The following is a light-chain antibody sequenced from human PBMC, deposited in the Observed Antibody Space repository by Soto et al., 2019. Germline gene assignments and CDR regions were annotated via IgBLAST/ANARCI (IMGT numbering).Light chain of an antibody. CDR2: AAS. CDR3: HQYDNTPQT. CDR1: QSVSTN. J-gene: IGKJ2*01. Sequence: EIVMTQSPATLSGSPWERVTLSCRASQSVSTNVAWYQQKPGQAPRVLIYAASIRATGIPDRFSGSGSGTDFSLTISRLEPEDFAVYYCHQYDNTPQTFGQGTKVDIK. V-gene: IGKV3D-15*01.